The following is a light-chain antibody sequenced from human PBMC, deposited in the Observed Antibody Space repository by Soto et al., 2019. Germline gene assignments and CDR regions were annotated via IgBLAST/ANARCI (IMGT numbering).Light chain of an antibody. CDR1: QSVSNN. CDR2: YAS. Sequence: EIMMTQSPATLSVSPGERATLSCRASQSVSNNLAWYQQKPGQAPRLLIYYASTRAPDIPARFSCSGSCTEFTLTISSLQSEDFAFNYCQQYNNWPPITFGQGTRLEIK. J-gene: IGKJ5*01. CDR3: QQYNNWPPIT. V-gene: IGKV3-15*01.